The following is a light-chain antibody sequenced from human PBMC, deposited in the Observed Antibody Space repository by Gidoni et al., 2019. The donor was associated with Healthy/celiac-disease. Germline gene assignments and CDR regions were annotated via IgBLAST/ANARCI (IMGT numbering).Light chain of an antibody. J-gene: IGKJ2*04. CDR3: QQYDNLLSMCS. CDR2: DAS. CDR1: QDISNY. V-gene: IGKV1-33*01. Sequence: GDRVTITCQASQDISNYLNWYQQKPGKAPKLLIYDASNLETGVPSRFSGSGSGTDFTFTISSLQPEDIETYYCQQYDNLLSMCSLGQGTKLEIK.